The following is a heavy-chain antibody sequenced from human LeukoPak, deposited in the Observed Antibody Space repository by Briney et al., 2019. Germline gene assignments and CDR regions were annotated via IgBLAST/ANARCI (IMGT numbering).Heavy chain of an antibody. D-gene: IGHD6-25*01. Sequence: GGSLRLSCAASGFXFSSFEMNWVRQAPGKGLEWLSYIGRSGSAIHYADSVKGRFTISRDNAENSLYLQMNSLRAEDTAVYYCARDGTPHYTTGWVFFDYWGQGTLVTVSS. J-gene: IGHJ4*02. V-gene: IGHV3-48*03. CDR1: GFXFSSFE. CDR3: ARDGTPHYTTGWVFFDY. CDR2: IGRSGSAI.